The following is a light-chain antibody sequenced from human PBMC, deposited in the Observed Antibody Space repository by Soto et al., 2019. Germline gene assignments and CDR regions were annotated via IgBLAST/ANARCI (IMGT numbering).Light chain of an antibody. Sequence: DIQLTQSPSFLSASVGDRVTITCRASQGISSYLAWYQQKPGKAPKLLIYTASTLQSGVPSRFSGSGSGTEFTLTIRSLQPADCATYYCQQLISYPITFGQGTRLEIK. CDR2: TAS. CDR1: QGISSY. V-gene: IGKV1-9*01. J-gene: IGKJ5*01. CDR3: QQLISYPIT.